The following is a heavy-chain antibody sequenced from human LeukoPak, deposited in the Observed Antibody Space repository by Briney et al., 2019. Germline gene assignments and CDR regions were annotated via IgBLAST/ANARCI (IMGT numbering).Heavy chain of an antibody. D-gene: IGHD5-24*01. CDR2: VYYSGST. Sequence: SETLSLTCTVSGGSISSYYWSWIRQPPGKGLEWIGYVYYSGSTNSNPSLKSRVTISVDTSKNQFSLKLSSVTAADTAVYYCARVGDGYNPGYWGQGTLVTVSS. CDR1: GGSISSYY. V-gene: IGHV4-59*08. J-gene: IGHJ4*02. CDR3: ARVGDGYNPGY.